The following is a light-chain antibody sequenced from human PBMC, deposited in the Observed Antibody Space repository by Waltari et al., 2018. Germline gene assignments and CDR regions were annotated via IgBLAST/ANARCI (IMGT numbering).Light chain of an antibody. CDR2: WAS. Sequence: DIVMTQSPDSLTVSLGERATINCKSSPCVLYSSDNKNYLAWYQQKPGQPPKLLIYWASTRESGVPDRFSGSGSGTDFTLTISSLQAEDVAVYYCQQYYTNLRTFGQGTKVEIK. CDR1: PCVLYSSDNKNY. CDR3: QQYYTNLRT. V-gene: IGKV4-1*01. J-gene: IGKJ1*01.